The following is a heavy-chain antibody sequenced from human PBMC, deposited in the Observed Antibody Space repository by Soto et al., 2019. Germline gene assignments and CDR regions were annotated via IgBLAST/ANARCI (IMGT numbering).Heavy chain of an antibody. CDR1: GGSISSGDYY. CDR3: ARALILEWLFDY. D-gene: IGHD3-3*01. CDR2: IYYSGST. V-gene: IGHV4-30-4*01. J-gene: IGHJ4*02. Sequence: SETLSLTCTVSGGSISSGDYYWSWIRQPPGKGLEWIGYIYYSGSTYYNPSLKSRVTISVDTSKNQFSLKLSSVTAADTAVYYCARALILEWLFDYWGQGTLVTVSS.